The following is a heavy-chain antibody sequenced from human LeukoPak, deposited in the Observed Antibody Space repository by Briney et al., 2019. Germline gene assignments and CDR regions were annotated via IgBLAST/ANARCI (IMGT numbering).Heavy chain of an antibody. CDR2: ISSSSSYI. Sequence: GGSLRLSCAASGFTFSTYSVNWVRQAPGKGLEWVSSISSSSSYISYADSVKGRFTISRDNARNSLYLQMNSLRAEDTAVYYCARASRFLPDYWGQGTLVTVSS. CDR1: GFTFSTYS. D-gene: IGHD3-10*01. CDR3: ARASRFLPDY. V-gene: IGHV3-21*01. J-gene: IGHJ4*02.